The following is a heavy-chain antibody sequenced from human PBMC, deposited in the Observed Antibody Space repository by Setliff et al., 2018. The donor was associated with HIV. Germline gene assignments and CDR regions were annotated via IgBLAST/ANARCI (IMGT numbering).Heavy chain of an antibody. V-gene: IGHV4-59*08. CDR2: IHVSGST. CDR1: GGSMNANH. Sequence: LSLTCTVSGGSMNANHWSWIRQSPGKGPEWIAYIHVSGSTYFNPSLSSRVTISIDTSNNQFPLRLSSVTAADTAVYYCARAGITGTTDYWGQGTLVTVSS. CDR3: ARAGITGTTDY. D-gene: IGHD1-7*01. J-gene: IGHJ4*02.